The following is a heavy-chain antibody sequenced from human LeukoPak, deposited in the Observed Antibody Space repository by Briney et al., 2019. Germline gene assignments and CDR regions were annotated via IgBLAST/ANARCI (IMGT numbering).Heavy chain of an antibody. CDR3: ARDVQSGPGY. J-gene: IGHJ4*02. D-gene: IGHD7-27*01. V-gene: IGHV3-66*01. CDR1: GFTVSSNY. CDR2: IYIGGST. Sequence: GRSLRLSCAAFGFTVSSNYMSWVRQAPGKGLEWVSIIYIGGSTYYADSVKGRFTISRDNAKNTLYLQMNSLRAEDTAVYYCARDVQSGPGYWGQGTLVTVSS.